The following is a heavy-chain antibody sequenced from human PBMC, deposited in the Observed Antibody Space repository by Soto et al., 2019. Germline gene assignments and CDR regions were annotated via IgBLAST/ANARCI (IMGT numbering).Heavy chain of an antibody. D-gene: IGHD3-22*01. CDR2: IYWDDDK. Sequence: SWPTRVNPPQTPPLTLPLSGVSPSPRGGGVGWVRQPPGKGLGVLALIYWDDDKRYSPSLKSRLTITKDTSKNQVVLTMTNMDPVDTAIYYCAHSPFTYYYDSSGYYLLYYFDYWGQGTLVTVSS. V-gene: IGHV2-5*02. CDR1: GVSPSPRGGG. CDR3: AHSPFTYYYDSSGYYLLYYFDY. J-gene: IGHJ4*02.